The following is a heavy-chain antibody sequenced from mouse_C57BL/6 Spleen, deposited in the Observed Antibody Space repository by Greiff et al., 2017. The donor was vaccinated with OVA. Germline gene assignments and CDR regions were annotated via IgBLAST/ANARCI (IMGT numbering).Heavy chain of an antibody. CDR2: ISDGGSYT. CDR3: ARDRTVVATDWFAY. CDR1: GFTFSSYA. V-gene: IGHV5-4*01. J-gene: IGHJ3*01. D-gene: IGHD1-1*01. Sequence: EVHLVESGGGLVKPGGSLKLSCAASGFTFSSYAMSWVRQTQEKRLEWVATISDGGSYTYYPDNVKGRFTISRDNAKNNLYLQMSHLKSEDTAMYYCARDRTVVATDWFAYWGQGTLVTVSA.